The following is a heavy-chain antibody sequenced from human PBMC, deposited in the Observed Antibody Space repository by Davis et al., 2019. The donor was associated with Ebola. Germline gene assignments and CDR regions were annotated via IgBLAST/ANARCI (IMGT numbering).Heavy chain of an antibody. V-gene: IGHV1-69*06. J-gene: IGHJ4*02. CDR3: ARSITMIVVGRPEYYFDY. D-gene: IGHD3-22*01. Sequence: SVKVSCKASGGTFSSYAISWVRQAPGQGLEWMGGIIPIFGTANYAQKFQGRVTITADKSTSTAYMELSSLRSEDTAVYYCARSITMIVVGRPEYYFDYWGQGTLVTVSS. CDR1: GGTFSSYA. CDR2: IIPIFGTA.